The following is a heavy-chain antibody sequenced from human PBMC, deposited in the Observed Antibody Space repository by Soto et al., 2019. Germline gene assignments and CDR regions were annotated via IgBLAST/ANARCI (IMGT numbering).Heavy chain of an antibody. J-gene: IGHJ4*02. CDR1: GFTFSSYW. CDR2: IKQDGSEK. Sequence: PGGSLRLSCAASGFTFSSYWMSWVRQAPGKGLEWVANIKQDGSEKYYVDSVKGRFTISRDNAKNSLYLQMNSLRAEDTAVYYCARDWDIVVVPAAIGPDYWGQGTLVTVSS. CDR3: ARDWDIVVVPAAIGPDY. D-gene: IGHD2-2*02. V-gene: IGHV3-7*01.